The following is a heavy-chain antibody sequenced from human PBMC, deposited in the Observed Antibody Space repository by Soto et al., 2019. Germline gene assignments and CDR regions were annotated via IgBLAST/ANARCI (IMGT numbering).Heavy chain of an antibody. V-gene: IGHV3-7*03. CDR3: ARGRTYSSSSYYYYYGMDV. CDR1: GFTFSSYW. D-gene: IGHD6-6*01. J-gene: IGHJ6*02. CDR2: IKQDGSEK. Sequence: GSLRLSCAASGFTFSSYWMSWVRQAPGKGLEWVANIKQDGSEKYYVDSVKGRFTISRDNAKNSLYLQMNSLRAEDTAVYYCARGRTYSSSSYYYYYGMDVWGQGTTVTVSS.